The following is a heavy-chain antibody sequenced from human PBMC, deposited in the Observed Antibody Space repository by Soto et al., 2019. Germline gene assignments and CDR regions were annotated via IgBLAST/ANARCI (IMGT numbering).Heavy chain of an antibody. D-gene: IGHD3-9*01. V-gene: IGHV1-8*01. CDR3: ARGGSLRYFDWTPGYWFDP. CDR2: MNPNSGNT. Sequence: GASVKVSCKASGYTFTSYDINWVRQATGQGLEWMGWMNPNSGNTGYAQKFQGRVTMTRNTSISTAYMELSSLRSEDTAVYYCARGGSLRYFDWTPGYWFDPWGQGTLVTVSS. CDR1: GYTFTSYD. J-gene: IGHJ5*02.